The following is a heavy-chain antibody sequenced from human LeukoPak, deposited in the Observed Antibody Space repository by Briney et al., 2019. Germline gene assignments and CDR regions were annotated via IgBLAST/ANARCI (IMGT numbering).Heavy chain of an antibody. J-gene: IGHJ4*02. Sequence: PGGSLRLSCVASGFTFSSYSMNWVRQAPGKGLEWVSSISSSSSYIYYADPLKGRFTISRDNAKNSLFLQMNSLRAEDTAVYYCARGSGSISLGLDDYWGQGTLVTVSS. CDR1: GFTFSSYS. CDR3: ARGSGSISLGLDDY. D-gene: IGHD2-2*01. V-gene: IGHV3-21*01. CDR2: ISSSSSYI.